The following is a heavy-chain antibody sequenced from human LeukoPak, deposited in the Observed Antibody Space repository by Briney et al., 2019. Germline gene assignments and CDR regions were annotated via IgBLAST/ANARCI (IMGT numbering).Heavy chain of an antibody. Sequence: GGSLRLSCAASGFTFGSYAMSWVRQAPGKGLEWVPAISGNSEYTYYADSVKGRFTISRDNSKRTLYLQMNSLRAEDTAVYYCARPGIAAAGTWDGFDYWGQGTLVTVSS. CDR1: GFTFGSYA. CDR2: ISGNSEYT. V-gene: IGHV3-23*01. J-gene: IGHJ4*02. D-gene: IGHD6-13*01. CDR3: ARPGIAAAGTWDGFDY.